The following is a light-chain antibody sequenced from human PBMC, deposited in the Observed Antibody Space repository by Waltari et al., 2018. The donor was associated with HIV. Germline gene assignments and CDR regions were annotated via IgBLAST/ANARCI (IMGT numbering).Light chain of an antibody. CDR1: QSVLYSSNNKNY. V-gene: IGKV4-1*01. J-gene: IGKJ1*01. CDR3: QQYYSTPWT. CDR2: WAS. Sequence: DMEMTQFPDSLAVSLNERAHINCKSSQSVLYSSNNKNYLAWYQQKPGQPPKLLIYWASTRESGVPDRFSGSGSGTDFTLTISSLQAEDVAVYYCQQYYSTPWTFGQGTKVEI.